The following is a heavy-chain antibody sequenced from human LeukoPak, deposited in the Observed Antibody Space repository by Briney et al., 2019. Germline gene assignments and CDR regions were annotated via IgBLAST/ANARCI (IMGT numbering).Heavy chain of an antibody. D-gene: IGHD6-13*01. CDR2: IWHDGTNE. CDR1: GFTFSTYV. V-gene: IGHV3-33*06. Sequence: GSLRLSCSASGFTFSTYVMHWVRQAPGRGLEWVAVIWHDGTNENYADSVKGRFTISRDNSKNTLYLQMNSLRAEDTAVYYCAKVKFSSSWYLFDHWGQGTLVTVSS. J-gene: IGHJ4*02. CDR3: AKVKFSSSWYLFDH.